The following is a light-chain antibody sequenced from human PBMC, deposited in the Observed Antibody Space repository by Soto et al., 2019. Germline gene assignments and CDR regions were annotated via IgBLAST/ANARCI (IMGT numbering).Light chain of an antibody. CDR2: GAF. CDR3: QQYNDWPLT. CDR1: QSLRSN. Sequence: EIVMTQSPVTLSASPGERDTLSCRASQSLRSNLAWYQQKPGQALSLLIYGAFTRATGIPTRFSGTGSGTEFTLTISSLQSEEFALYYCQQYNDWPLTVGQGTKVDIK. V-gene: IGKV3-15*01. J-gene: IGKJ1*01.